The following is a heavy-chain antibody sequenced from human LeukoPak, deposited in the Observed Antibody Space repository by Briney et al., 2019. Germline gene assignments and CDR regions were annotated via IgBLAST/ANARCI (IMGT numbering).Heavy chain of an antibody. J-gene: IGHJ6*03. V-gene: IGHV3-21*01. Sequence: PGGSLRLSCAASGFTFSDISMNWVRQAPGKGLEWVSSISSRSTYKYYADSLKGRFTISRDNAKNSLYLQINSLRAEDTAVYYCVKDSKILVEGTMEDYYYYMDVWGKGTAATISS. CDR2: ISSRSTYK. D-gene: IGHD4/OR15-4a*01. CDR3: VKDSKILVEGTMEDYYYYMDV. CDR1: GFTFSDIS.